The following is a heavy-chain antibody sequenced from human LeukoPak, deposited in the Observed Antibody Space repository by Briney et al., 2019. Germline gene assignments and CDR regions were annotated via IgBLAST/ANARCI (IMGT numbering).Heavy chain of an antibody. CDR3: AKDRLTGLGRGGLDY. D-gene: IGHD1-20*01. CDR1: GFTFSSYA. Sequence: PGGSLRLSCAASGFTFSSYAMSWVRQSPGKGLEWVSAISGSGSSTYYADSVKGRFTISRDTSKNTLYLQMYSLRAEDTAVYYCAKDRLTGLGRGGLDYWGQGTLVTVSS. V-gene: IGHV3-23*01. J-gene: IGHJ4*02. CDR2: ISGSGSST.